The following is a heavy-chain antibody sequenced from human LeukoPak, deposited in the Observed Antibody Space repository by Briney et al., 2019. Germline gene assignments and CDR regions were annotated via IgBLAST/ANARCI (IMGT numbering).Heavy chain of an antibody. D-gene: IGHD6-13*01. CDR2: IYYSGST. CDR3: ARPYSSSWFGAFDI. V-gene: IGHV4-39*01. CDR1: GGSISSSSYY. J-gene: IGHJ3*02. Sequence: PSETLSLTCTVSGGSISSSSYYWGWIRQPPGTGLEWIGSIYYSGSTYYNPSLKSRVTISVDTSKNQFSLKLSSVTAADTAVYYCARPYSSSWFGAFDIWGQGTMVTVSS.